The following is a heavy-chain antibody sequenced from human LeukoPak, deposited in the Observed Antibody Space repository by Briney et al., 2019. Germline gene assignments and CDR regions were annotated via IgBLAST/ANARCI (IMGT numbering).Heavy chain of an antibody. Sequence: GESLKISCKASGYNFATYWIGWVRQMPGKGLAWMGIIYPSDSDTRYSPSFQGQVTISADKSITTAYLQWGSLRASDTAIYYCARTGSRYCQDYWGQGTLVTVSS. CDR2: IYPSDSDT. D-gene: IGHD2-15*01. CDR3: ARTGSRYCQDY. V-gene: IGHV5-51*01. CDR1: GYNFATYW. J-gene: IGHJ4*02.